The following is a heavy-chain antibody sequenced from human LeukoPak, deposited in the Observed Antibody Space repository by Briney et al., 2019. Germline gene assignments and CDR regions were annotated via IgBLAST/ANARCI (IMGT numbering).Heavy chain of an antibody. J-gene: IGHJ4*02. CDR2: ISAYNGNT. CDR3: ARVVEYSSSWYSDYFDY. V-gene: IGHV1-18*01. Sequence: GASVKVSCKASGYTFTSYGISWVRQAPGQGLEWMGWISAYNGNTNYAQKLQGRVTMTTDATTSTDYMELRSLRSDDTAVYYCARVVEYSSSWYSDYFDYWGQGTLVTVSS. CDR1: GYTFTSYG. D-gene: IGHD6-13*01.